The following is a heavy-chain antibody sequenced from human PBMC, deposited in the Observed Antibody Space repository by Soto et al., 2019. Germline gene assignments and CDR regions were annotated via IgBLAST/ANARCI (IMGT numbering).Heavy chain of an antibody. V-gene: IGHV3-23*01. J-gene: IGHJ5*02. CDR3: AKPLYSSSWVDP. Sequence: GGSLRLSCAASGFAFSSYAMSWVRQAPGKGLEWVSAISGSGGSTYYADSVKGRFTISRDNSKNTLYLQMNSLRAEDTAVYYCAKPLYSSSWVDPWGQGTLVTVSS. CDR1: GFAFSSYA. CDR2: ISGSGGST. D-gene: IGHD6-13*01.